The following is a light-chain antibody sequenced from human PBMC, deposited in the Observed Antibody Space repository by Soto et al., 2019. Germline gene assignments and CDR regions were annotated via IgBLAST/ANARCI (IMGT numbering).Light chain of an antibody. V-gene: IGLV1-44*01. CDR3: AAWDDSLNAYYV. CDR2: SNN. CDR1: SSNIGSST. J-gene: IGLJ1*01. Sequence: QSALTQPPSASGTPGQRVTISCSGSSSNIGSSTVNWYQQLPGTAPKLLIYSNNQRPSGVPDRFSGSKSGTSASLAISGLQSEDEADYYCAAWDDSLNAYYVFGTRTKVTVL.